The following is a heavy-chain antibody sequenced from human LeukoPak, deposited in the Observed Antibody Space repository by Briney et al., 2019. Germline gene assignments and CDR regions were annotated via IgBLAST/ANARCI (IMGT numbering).Heavy chain of an antibody. V-gene: IGHV3-33*01. Sequence: PGGSLRLSCAASGFTFSSYGMHWVRQAPGKGLEWVAVMWYDGSNKYYADSVKGRFTISRDNSKNTLYLQMNCLRAEDTAVYYCARGNYYDSSSHAFDIWGQGTMVTVSS. CDR1: GFTFSSYG. CDR2: MWYDGSNK. D-gene: IGHD3-22*01. J-gene: IGHJ3*02. CDR3: ARGNYYDSSSHAFDI.